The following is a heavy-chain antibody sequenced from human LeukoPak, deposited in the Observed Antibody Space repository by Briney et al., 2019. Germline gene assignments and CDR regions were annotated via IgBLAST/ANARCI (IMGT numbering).Heavy chain of an antibody. CDR3: GDIGITMIGGV. CDR2: ITSSSSTI. CDR1: VFTFSSYE. Sequence: GGALRLSCVASVFTFSSYEMNWVRQAPGEGREWVSYITSSSSTIYYADSVKAEFTICRHNAKNSLYLQMNSRRGEDTAVYYCGDIGITMIGGVWGKGTTVTISS. V-gene: IGHV3-48*03. D-gene: IGHD3-10*02. J-gene: IGHJ6*04.